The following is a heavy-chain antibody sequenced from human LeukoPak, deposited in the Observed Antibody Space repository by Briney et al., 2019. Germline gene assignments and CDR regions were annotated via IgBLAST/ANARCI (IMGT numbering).Heavy chain of an antibody. D-gene: IGHD5-18*01. V-gene: IGHV3-23*01. CDR3: AKELYSYGYGPFDY. Sequence: PGGSLRLSCAASGFTFSSYAMSWVRQAPGKGLEWVSAISGSGGSTYYADSVKGRFTISRNNSKNTLYLQVNSLRAEDTAVYYCAKELYSYGYGPFDYWGQGTLVTVSS. CDR2: ISGSGGST. CDR1: GFTFSSYA. J-gene: IGHJ4*02.